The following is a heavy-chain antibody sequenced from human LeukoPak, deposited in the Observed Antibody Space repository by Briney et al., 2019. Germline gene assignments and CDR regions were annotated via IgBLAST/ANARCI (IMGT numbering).Heavy chain of an antibody. J-gene: IGHJ4*02. Sequence: ASVKVSCKASGGTFSSYAISWVRQAPGQGLEWMGRIIPIFGTANYAQKFQGRVTITTDESTSTAYMELSSLRSEDTAVYYCARERYGYSYGPIDYWDQGTLVTVSS. CDR1: GGTFSSYA. CDR2: IIPIFGTA. D-gene: IGHD5-18*01. CDR3: ARERYGYSYGPIDY. V-gene: IGHV1-69*05.